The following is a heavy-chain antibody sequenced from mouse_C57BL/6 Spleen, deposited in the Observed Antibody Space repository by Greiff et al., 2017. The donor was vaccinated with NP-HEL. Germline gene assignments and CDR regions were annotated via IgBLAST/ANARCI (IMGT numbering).Heavy chain of an antibody. CDR2: ISYDGSN. Sequence: ESGPGLVKPSQSLSLPCSVTGYSITSGYYWNWIRQFPGNKLEWMGYISYDGSNNYNPSLKNRISITRDTSKNQFFLKLNSVTTEDTATYYCARDKTGIFDYWGQGTTLTVSS. V-gene: IGHV3-6*01. CDR1: GYSITSGYY. CDR3: ARDKTGIFDY. D-gene: IGHD4-1*01. J-gene: IGHJ2*01.